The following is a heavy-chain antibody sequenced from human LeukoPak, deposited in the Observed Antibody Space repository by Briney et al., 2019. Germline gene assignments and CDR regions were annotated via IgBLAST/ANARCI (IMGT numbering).Heavy chain of an antibody. CDR3: ARALHFSDRDGQIPGY. V-gene: IGHV3-33*01. Sequence: PGGSLRLSCVASGFTFSSYGMHWVRQAPGKGLEWVAVIWYDGTNKYYADSVKGRFTISRDSPKNTLYLQMNSLRAEDTAVYYCARALHFSDRDGQIPGYWGQGTLVTVSS. J-gene: IGHJ4*02. D-gene: IGHD5-24*01. CDR2: IWYDGTNK. CDR1: GFTFSSYG.